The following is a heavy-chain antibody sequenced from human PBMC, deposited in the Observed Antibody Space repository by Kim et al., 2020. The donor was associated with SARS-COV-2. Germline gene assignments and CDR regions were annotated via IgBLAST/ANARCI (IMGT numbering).Heavy chain of an antibody. V-gene: IGHV4-39*01. Sequence: LKSRVTISVDTSKNQFSLKLSSVTAADTAVYYCARHGLKYSSGWVNWFDPWGQGTLVTVSS. D-gene: IGHD6-19*01. CDR3: ARHGLKYSSGWVNWFDP. J-gene: IGHJ5*02.